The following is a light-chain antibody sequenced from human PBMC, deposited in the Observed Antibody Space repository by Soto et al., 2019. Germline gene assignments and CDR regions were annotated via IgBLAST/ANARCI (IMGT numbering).Light chain of an antibody. J-gene: IGKJ1*01. Sequence: EIVMPQSPATLSVSPGERATLSCRASQSVSSNLAWYQQKPGQAPRLLIYGASTMATGIPARFSGSGSGTEFTLTISSLQSEDFAVYYCQQYNNWPPWTFGQGTKVEIK. V-gene: IGKV3-15*01. CDR2: GAS. CDR3: QQYNNWPPWT. CDR1: QSVSSN.